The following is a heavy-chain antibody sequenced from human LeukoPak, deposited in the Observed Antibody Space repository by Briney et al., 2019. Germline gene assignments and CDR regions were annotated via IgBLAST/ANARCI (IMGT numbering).Heavy chain of an antibody. Sequence: PGGSLRLSCAASGFTFSSYSMNWVRQAPGKGLEWVSYISSSSSTIYYADSVKGRFTISRDNAKNSLYLQMNSLRAEDTAVYYCARETYRSGGSCYPYYFDYWGQGTLVTVSS. CDR3: ARETYRSGGSCYPYYFDY. V-gene: IGHV3-48*01. CDR1: GFTFSSYS. CDR2: ISSSSSTI. D-gene: IGHD2-15*01. J-gene: IGHJ4*02.